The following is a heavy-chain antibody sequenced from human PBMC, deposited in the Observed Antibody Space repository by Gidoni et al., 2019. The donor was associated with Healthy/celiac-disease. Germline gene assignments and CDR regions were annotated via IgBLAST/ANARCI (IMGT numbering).Heavy chain of an antibody. CDR1: GFSLSTSGVG. V-gene: IGHV2-5*02. Sequence: QITLTESGTTLVKPPQTLTLTCTFSGFSLSTSGVGVGLIRQPPGKALEWRALIYWDDDKRYSPSLKSRLTITKDTSKNQVVLTMTNMDPVDTATYYCAHRPGTAVAGTYFDYWGQGTLVTVSS. D-gene: IGHD6-19*01. CDR2: IYWDDDK. J-gene: IGHJ4*02. CDR3: AHRPGTAVAGTYFDY.